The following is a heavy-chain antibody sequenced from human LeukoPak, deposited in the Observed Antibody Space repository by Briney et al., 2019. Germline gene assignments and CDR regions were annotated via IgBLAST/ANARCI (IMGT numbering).Heavy chain of an antibody. V-gene: IGHV3-48*03. D-gene: IGHD3-9*01. CDR1: GFTFSSYE. J-gene: IGHJ3*02. Sequence: GGSLRLSCAASGFTFSSYEMNWVRQAPGKGLEWVSYISSSGSTIYYADSVKGRFTISRDNAKNSLYLQMNSLRAEDTAVYYCARGYYDILTGYCDAFDIWGQGTMVTVSS. CDR3: ARGYYDILTGYCDAFDI. CDR2: ISSSGSTI.